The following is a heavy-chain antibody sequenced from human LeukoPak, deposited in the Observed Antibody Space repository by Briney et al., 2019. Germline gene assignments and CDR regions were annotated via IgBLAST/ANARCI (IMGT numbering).Heavy chain of an antibody. V-gene: IGHV1-18*01. CDR3: ARDRWGYSGSSGPGDY. CDR1: GYTFTSYG. Sequence: ASVKVSCKASGYTFTSYGISWVRQAPGQGLAWMGWISAYSGNTNYAQKLQGRVTMTTDTSTSTAYMELRSLRSDDTAVYYCARDRWGYSGSSGPGDYWGQGTLVTVSS. J-gene: IGHJ4*02. D-gene: IGHD1-26*01. CDR2: ISAYSGNT.